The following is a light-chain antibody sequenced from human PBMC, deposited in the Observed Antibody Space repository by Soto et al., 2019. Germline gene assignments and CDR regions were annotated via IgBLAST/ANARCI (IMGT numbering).Light chain of an antibody. J-gene: IGKJ1*01. Sequence: DIQMTQPPSTLSASVGDRVTITCRASQSISKWLAWYQQKPGKAPKLLMYDVSSLESGVPSRFSGSGSGTEFTLTISSLQSDDFATYYCQQCYWHWTFGQGTKVDIK. CDR2: DVS. V-gene: IGKV1-5*01. CDR3: QQCYWHWT. CDR1: QSISKW.